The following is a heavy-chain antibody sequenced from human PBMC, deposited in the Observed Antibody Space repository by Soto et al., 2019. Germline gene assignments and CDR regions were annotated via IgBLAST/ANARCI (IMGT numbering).Heavy chain of an antibody. Sequence: PGGSLRLSCAASRFTFRSYAMHWVRQAPGKGLEWVAAISYDGDHRYYADSVKGRFTVSRDNSKNTLYLQMESLATADTAVYYCSRELGSNWLQGWFDPWGHGTLVTVSS. V-gene: IGHV3-30-3*01. CDR3: SRELGSNWLQGWFDP. J-gene: IGHJ5*02. D-gene: IGHD6-13*01. CDR1: RFTFRSYA. CDR2: ISYDGDHR.